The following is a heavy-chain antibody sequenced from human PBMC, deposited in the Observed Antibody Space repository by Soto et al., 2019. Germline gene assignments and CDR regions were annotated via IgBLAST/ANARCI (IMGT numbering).Heavy chain of an antibody. Sequence: PGGSLRLSCASSCFMFITTDMSWVRQAPGKGLEWVTTIEGSGTITYYADSVRGRFTISRDNSKNTVYLQMDSLTADDTAVYYCVKNSGWFNSWGQGTPVTVSS. CDR2: IEGSGTIT. CDR3: VKNSGWFNS. D-gene: IGHD3-10*01. CDR1: CFMFITTD. V-gene: IGHV3-23*01. J-gene: IGHJ5*01.